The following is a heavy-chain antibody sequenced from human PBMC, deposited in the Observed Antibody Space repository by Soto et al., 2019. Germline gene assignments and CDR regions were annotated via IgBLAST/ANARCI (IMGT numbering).Heavy chain of an antibody. D-gene: IGHD6-13*01. CDR2: IKQDGSEK. CDR3: ARAVAAAGSY. CDR1: GFTFNNYW. J-gene: IGHJ4*02. V-gene: IGHV3-7*01. Sequence: GGSLRLSCAASGFTFNNYWMSWVRQAPGKGLEWVASIKQDGSEKHYVDSVKGRFAISRDNAKNSLYLQMNSLRAEDTAVYYCARAVAAAGSYWGQGTLVTVSS.